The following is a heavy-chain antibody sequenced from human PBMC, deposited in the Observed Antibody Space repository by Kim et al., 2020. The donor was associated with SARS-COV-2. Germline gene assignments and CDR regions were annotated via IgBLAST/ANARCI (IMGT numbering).Heavy chain of an antibody. CDR1: GFTFSDYY. CDR2: ISWSGSDI. V-gene: IGHV3-11*01. D-gene: IGHD3-3*02. J-gene: IGHJ6*02. CDR3: ARGRILYDMDV. Sequence: GGSLRLSCVASGFTFSDYYMTWIRQAPGKGLEWISYISWSGSDIYYADSVKGRFTISRDNANNTLFLQMNSLRADDTAVYYCARGRILYDMDVWGQGTTITVSS.